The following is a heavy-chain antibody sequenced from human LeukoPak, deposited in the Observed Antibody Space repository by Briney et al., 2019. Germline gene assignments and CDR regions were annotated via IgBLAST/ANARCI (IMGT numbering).Heavy chain of an antibody. D-gene: IGHD2-21*02. J-gene: IGHJ4*02. V-gene: IGHV1-2*02. CDR2: INPNGGAT. CDR3: ARDSTVNTFEH. CDR1: GYTFSDHY. Sequence: ASVKVSCKASGYTFSDHYIHWVRQAPGQGLEWMGWINPNGGATRYVQKFQGRVTMTRNTSISTAYMELTRLRSDDTAVYYCARDSTVNTFEHWGQGTLVTVSS.